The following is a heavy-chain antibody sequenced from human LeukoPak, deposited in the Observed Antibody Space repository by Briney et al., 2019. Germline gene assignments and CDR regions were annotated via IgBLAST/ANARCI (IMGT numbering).Heavy chain of an antibody. D-gene: IGHD1-14*01. CDR1: GFTFSSYG. J-gene: IGHJ2*01. CDR3: ARDRNWATRNWYFDL. V-gene: IGHV3-33*01. CDR2: IWYDGSNK. Sequence: TGGSLRLSCAASGFTFSSYGMHWVRQAPGKGLEWVGVIWYDGSNKYYGDSVKGRFTISRDNSKNTLSLQMDSLRAEDTAVYYCARDRNWATRNWYFDLWGRGTLVTVSS.